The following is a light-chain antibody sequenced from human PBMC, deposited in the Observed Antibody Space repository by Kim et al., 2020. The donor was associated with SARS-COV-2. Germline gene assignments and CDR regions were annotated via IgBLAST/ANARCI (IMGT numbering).Light chain of an antibody. J-gene: IGKJ5*01. V-gene: IGKV1-33*01. CDR2: SAS. CDR3: QQYDDLPRT. Sequence: ASLGDRLTISCHASQDIKNYLNRYQQRPGQAPQLLIYSASKLHSGVPPRFSGSGSGTSFTLKITNLQPEDVATYYCQQYDDLPRTFGQGTRLEIK. CDR1: QDIKNY.